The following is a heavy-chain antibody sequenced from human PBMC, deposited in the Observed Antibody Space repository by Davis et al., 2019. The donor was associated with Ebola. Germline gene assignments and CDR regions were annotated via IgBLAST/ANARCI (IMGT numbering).Heavy chain of an antibody. CDR1: GFTFSSYA. CDR3: ARDWSYYYGSGSYPNASYGMDV. D-gene: IGHD3-10*01. J-gene: IGHJ6*02. CDR2: ISYDGSNK. Sequence: PGGSLRLSCAASGFTFSSYAMHWVRQAPGKGLEWVAVISYDGSNKYYADSVKGRFTISRDNSKNTLYLQMNSLRAEDTAVYYCARDWSYYYGSGSYPNASYGMDVWGQGTTVTVSS. V-gene: IGHV3-30-3*01.